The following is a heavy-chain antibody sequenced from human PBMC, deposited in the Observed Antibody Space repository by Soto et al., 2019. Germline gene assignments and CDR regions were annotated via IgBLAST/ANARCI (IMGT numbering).Heavy chain of an antibody. CDR1: GFTVSSNY. CDR3: ARFYGIAVAGGVLDNWFDP. J-gene: IGHJ5*02. Sequence: EVQLVESGGGLVQPGGSLRLSCAASGFTVSSNYMSWVRQAPGKGLEWVSVIYSGGSTYYADSVKGRFTITRHNSKNTLYLQMNSLRAEDTAVYYCARFYGIAVAGGVLDNWFDPWGQGTLVNVSS. D-gene: IGHD6-19*01. V-gene: IGHV3-53*04. CDR2: IYSGGST.